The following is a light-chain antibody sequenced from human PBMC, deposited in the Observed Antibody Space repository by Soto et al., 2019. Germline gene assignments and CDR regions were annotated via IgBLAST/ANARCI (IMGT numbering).Light chain of an antibody. V-gene: IGKV3-20*01. CDR3: HQYATGPLA. CDR2: GAS. CDR1: QSVGRDY. J-gene: IGKJ4*01. Sequence: EIVLTQSPGTLSLSPGDRATLSCRASQSVGRDYLAWFQHKAGQAPRLLVHGASDRATGMPDRFSGSVSGTDFTLTISKLEPEDFAGYYCHQYATGPLAFGGWTKVEI.